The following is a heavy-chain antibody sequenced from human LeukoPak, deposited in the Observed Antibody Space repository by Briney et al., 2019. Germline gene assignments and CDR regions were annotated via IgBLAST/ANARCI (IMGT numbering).Heavy chain of an antibody. V-gene: IGHV3-15*01. CDR1: GFTFSNAW. CDR2: IRDKPDGGTT. J-gene: IGHJ4*02. CDR3: ARGRDWVEY. D-gene: IGHD3/OR15-3a*01. Sequence: PGGSLRLSCAASGFTFSNAWMSWVRQAPGKGLEWVGLIRDKPDGGTTDYAAPVKGRFTISRDDSKSMLYLQMNSLKTEDTAVYYCARGRDWVEYWGQGTLVTVSS.